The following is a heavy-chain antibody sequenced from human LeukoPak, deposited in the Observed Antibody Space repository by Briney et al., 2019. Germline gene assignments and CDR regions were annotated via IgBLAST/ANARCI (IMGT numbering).Heavy chain of an antibody. V-gene: IGHV3-23*01. J-gene: IGHJ3*01. D-gene: IGHD4/OR15-4a*01. CDR3: ARVGASLPDAFDV. CDR2: ISGSGGST. Sequence: GGSLRLSCAASGFTFSSYAMSWVRQAPGKGLEWVSAISGSGGSTYYADSVKGRFTTSRDNSKNTLYLQMGSLRAEDMAVYYCARVGASLPDAFDVWGQGTMVTVSS. CDR1: GFTFSSYA.